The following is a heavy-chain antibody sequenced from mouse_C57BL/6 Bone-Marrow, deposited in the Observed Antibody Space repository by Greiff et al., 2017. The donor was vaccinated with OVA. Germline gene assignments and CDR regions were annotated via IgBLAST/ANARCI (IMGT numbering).Heavy chain of an antibody. D-gene: IGHD1-1*01. Sequence: EVQLVESGGGLVQPGGSLSLSCAASGFTFTDYYMSWVRQPPGKALEWVGFIRNKANGYTTEYSASVKGRFTISRENSQSILDLQMNALRAEDSATYYCAREVGSYFDYWGQGTTLTVSS. V-gene: IGHV7-3*01. CDR2: IRNKANGYTT. CDR3: AREVGSYFDY. J-gene: IGHJ2*01. CDR1: GFTFTDYY.